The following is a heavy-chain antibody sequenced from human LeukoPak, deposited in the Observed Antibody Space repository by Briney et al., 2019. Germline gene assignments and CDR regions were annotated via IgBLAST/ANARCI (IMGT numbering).Heavy chain of an antibody. CDR2: IYYSGST. D-gene: IGHD3-16*01. Sequence: SETLALTCAVSGGSISSNSYYWGWIRQPPGKGLEWIGSIYYSGSTYYNPSLKSRVTISVDTSKNQFSLKLSSVTAADTAVYYCARVIYDYVWGSFYYYYYMDVWGKGTTVTVSS. V-gene: IGHV4-39*07. CDR3: ARVIYDYVWGSFYYYYYMDV. CDR1: GGSISSNSYY. J-gene: IGHJ6*03.